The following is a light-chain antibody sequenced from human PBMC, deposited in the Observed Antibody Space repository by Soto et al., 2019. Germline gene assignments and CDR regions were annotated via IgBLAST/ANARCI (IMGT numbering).Light chain of an antibody. Sequence: QSALTQPASVSGSPGQSITISCTGTNSDVGGYNYVSWYQQHPGKAPKVLIFDVSNRPSGVSNRFSGSKSGNTASLTISGLQAEDEADYYCSSYTSSRNVVFGGGTKLTVL. CDR1: NSDVGGYNY. J-gene: IGLJ2*01. V-gene: IGLV2-14*03. CDR2: DVS. CDR3: SSYTSSRNVV.